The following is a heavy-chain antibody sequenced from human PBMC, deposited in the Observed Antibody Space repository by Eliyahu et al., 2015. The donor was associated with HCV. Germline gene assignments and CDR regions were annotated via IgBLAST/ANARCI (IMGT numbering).Heavy chain of an antibody. CDR2: ISWNSGSV. CDR3: TKDMSLTITTRYSYGMDV. CDR1: GFIFXDFX. D-gene: IGHD2-21*01. V-gene: IGHV3-9*01. J-gene: IGHJ6*04. Sequence: ELHLVESGGGLVQPGRSLXLSCAASGFIFXDFXMXWVRQGPGKGLGWVSGISWNSGSVNYADSVKGRFTMSRDNARNSLYLQMDSVRPEDTAVYYCTKDMSLTITTRYSYGMDVWGKGTTVTVSS.